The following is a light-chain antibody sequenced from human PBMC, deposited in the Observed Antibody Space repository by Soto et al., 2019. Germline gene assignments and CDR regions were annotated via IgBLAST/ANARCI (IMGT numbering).Light chain of an antibody. J-gene: IGKJ5*01. Sequence: EIVMTQYTATLSVSPGERVTLSCRASQSVNSKVAWYQQKPGQAPRLLIYGASTRATGIPARFSGSGSGTEFTLTISSLQSEDFAVYYCQQYNYWPPITFGQGTRLEIK. CDR3: QQYNYWPPIT. CDR2: GAS. CDR1: QSVNSK. V-gene: IGKV3-15*01.